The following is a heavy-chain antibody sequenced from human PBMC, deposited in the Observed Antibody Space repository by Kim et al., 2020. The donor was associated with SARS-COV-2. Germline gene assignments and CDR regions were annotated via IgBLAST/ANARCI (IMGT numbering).Heavy chain of an antibody. CDR2: INHSGST. CDR3: ARVRAVVVPSPLLRLGPYYPSYAMDV. Sequence: SETLSLTCAVYGGSFSDYTWTWIRQPPGKGLEWIGEINHSGSTNLSPSLKSRITISVDTSKSQFSLRLKYMTATDAAVYYCARVRAVVVPSPLLRLGPYYPSYAMDVGGRGTPVAVSS. CDR1: GGSFSDYT. J-gene: IGHJ6*01. V-gene: IGHV4-34*01. D-gene: IGHD2-15*01.